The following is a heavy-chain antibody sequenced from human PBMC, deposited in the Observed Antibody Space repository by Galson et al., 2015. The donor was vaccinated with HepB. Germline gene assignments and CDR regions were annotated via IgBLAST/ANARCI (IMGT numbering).Heavy chain of an antibody. V-gene: IGHV3-15*01. CDR2: IRNNADGGTT. D-gene: IGHD3-10*01. Sequence: SLRLSCAASGFTFANAWMSWVRQAPEKGLEWVGRIRNNADGGTTDYAAPVKDRFIISRDDSKNTIYLHMNSLKFEDTAVYYCTTAGTLLWFGEFPDYWGQGTLVTVSS. J-gene: IGHJ4*02. CDR3: TTAGTLLWFGEFPDY. CDR1: GFTFANAW.